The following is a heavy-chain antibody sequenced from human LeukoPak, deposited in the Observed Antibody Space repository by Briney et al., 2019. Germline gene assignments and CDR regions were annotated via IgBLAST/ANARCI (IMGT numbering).Heavy chain of an antibody. Sequence: PSETLSLTCTVSGGSISSSSYYWSWIRQPPGKGLEWIGYIYYSGSTNYNPSLKSRVTISVDTSKNQFSLKLSSVTAADTAVYYCARGSPWELLTDYGMDVWGQGTTVTVSS. CDR1: GGSISSSSYY. CDR3: ARGSPWELLTDYGMDV. CDR2: IYYSGST. D-gene: IGHD1-26*01. J-gene: IGHJ6*02. V-gene: IGHV4-61*01.